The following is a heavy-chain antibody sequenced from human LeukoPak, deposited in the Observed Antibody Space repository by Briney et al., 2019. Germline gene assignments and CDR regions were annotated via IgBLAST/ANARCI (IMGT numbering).Heavy chain of an antibody. CDR3: ARDKRTSRYLRHYGNWFDP. V-gene: IGHV3-23*01. CDR1: GFTFSSYA. D-gene: IGHD3-10*01. CDR2: ISGSGGST. J-gene: IGHJ5*02. Sequence: GGSLRLSCAASGFTFSSYAMSWVRQAPGKGLEWVSAISGSGGSTYYADSVKGRFTISRDNSKNTLYLQMNSLRAEDTAVYYCARDKRTSRYLRHYGNWFDPWGQGTLVTVSS.